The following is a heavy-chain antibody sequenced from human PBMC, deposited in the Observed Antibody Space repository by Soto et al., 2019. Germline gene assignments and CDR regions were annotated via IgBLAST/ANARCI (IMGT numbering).Heavy chain of an antibody. D-gene: IGHD2-21*01. CDR2: IYHSGIT. CDR1: GGSISSSYW. J-gene: IGHJ1*01. V-gene: IGHV4-4*02. Sequence: SETLSLTCAVSGGSISSSYWWTCVRQAPGKGPQWIGEIYHSGITNYNPSLRSRVSMSGDKSHNEFSLSLTSVTAADTAVYYCATLPLRIEEVFQERRTWGKGILATVSS. CDR3: ATLPLRIEEVFQERRT.